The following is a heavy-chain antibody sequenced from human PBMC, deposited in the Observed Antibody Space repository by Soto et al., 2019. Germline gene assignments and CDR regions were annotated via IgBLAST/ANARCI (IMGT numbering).Heavy chain of an antibody. D-gene: IGHD3-22*01. CDR2: IIPSFGTA. CDR3: ARAAYYYESSGYYPGDY. J-gene: IGHJ4*02. V-gene: IGHV1-69*13. Sequence: SVKVSCKASGGTFSSYAISWVRQAPGQGLEWMGGIIPSFGTANYAQKFQGRVTITGDASASTVYMEVSSLRSEDTAVYYCARAAYYYESSGYYPGDYWGQGTLVTVSS. CDR1: GGTFSSYA.